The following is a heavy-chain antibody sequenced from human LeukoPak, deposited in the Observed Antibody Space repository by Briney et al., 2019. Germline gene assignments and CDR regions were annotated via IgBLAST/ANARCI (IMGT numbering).Heavy chain of an antibody. Sequence: GGSLRLSCAASGFTFSAYAMNWVRRAPGKGLEWVSGIGGSGGSINYADSVKGRFSISRDNSENTLFLQMNSLRPEDTAVYYCVKDRTGEERGWLDYWGQGILVTVSS. CDR2: IGGSGGSI. J-gene: IGHJ4*02. CDR1: GFTFSAYA. D-gene: IGHD7-27*01. CDR3: VKDRTGEERGWLDY. V-gene: IGHV3-23*01.